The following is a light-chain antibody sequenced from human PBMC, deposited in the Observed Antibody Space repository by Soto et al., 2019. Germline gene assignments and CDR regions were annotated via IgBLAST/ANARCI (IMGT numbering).Light chain of an antibody. CDR3: QQYNNWPSWT. CDR2: GAS. J-gene: IGKJ1*01. CDR1: QSVNTN. Sequence: EIVVTQSPSTLSVSLGERAPLSCRASQSVNTNFAWYQQKPGQAPRLLIYGASTRATGIPARFSGSGSGTEFTLTISSLQSEDFAVYYCQQYNNWPSWTFGQGTKVDIK. V-gene: IGKV3-15*01.